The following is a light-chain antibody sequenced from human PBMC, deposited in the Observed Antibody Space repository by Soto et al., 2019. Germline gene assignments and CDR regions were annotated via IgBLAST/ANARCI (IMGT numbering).Light chain of an antibody. Sequence: QSVLTQPRSVSGSPGQSVTISCTGTSSDVGGYNYVSWYQQHPGKAPKLIIYDVSKRPSGVPDRFSGSKSGNTASLTISGLQAEDEADYYCCSYAGSYTYVVFGGGTQVTVL. J-gene: IGLJ2*01. V-gene: IGLV2-11*01. CDR2: DVS. CDR1: SSDVGGYNY. CDR3: CSYAGSYTYVV.